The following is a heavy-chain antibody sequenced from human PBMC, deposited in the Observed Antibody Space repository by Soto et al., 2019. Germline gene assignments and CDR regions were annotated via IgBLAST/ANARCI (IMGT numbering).Heavy chain of an antibody. CDR1: GFTFSSYS. CDR3: ARDDSSSWGNWFDR. J-gene: IGHJ5*02. Sequence: EVQLVESGGGLVKPGGSLRVSCAASGFTFSSYSMNWVRQAPGKGLEWVSSISSSSSYIYYADSVKGRFTISRHNAKNSLYLQMNSLRTVETAVYDHARDDSSSWGNWFDRWGQGTLVTVSS. V-gene: IGHV3-21*01. D-gene: IGHD6-6*01. CDR2: ISSSSSYI.